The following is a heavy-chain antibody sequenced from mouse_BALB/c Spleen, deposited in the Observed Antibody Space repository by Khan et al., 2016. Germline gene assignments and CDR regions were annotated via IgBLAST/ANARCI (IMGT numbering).Heavy chain of an antibody. CDR2: INTETDDP. D-gene: IGHD1-1*01. V-gene: IGHV9-2-1*01. J-gene: IGHJ3*01. CDR1: AYTFTDYS. Sequence: QIQLVQSGPELKKPGETVKISCKASAYTFTDYSIHWVKLAPGEGLKWMGLINTETDDPAYADDFKGRFAFSLEISASTAYLQINNLKNEDTATYFCALYYYVGFPCWGHGSLVSVSA. CDR3: ALYYYVGFPC.